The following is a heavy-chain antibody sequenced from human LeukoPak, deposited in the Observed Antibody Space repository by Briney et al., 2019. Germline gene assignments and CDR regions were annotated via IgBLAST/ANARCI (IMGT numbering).Heavy chain of an antibody. J-gene: IGHJ4*02. V-gene: IGHV3-21*04. CDR2: IISSSSFI. D-gene: IGHD4-17*01. Sequence: GGSLRLSCVASVISFSNYTMNWVRQAPGKGLEWVSSIISSSSFISYADSVKGRFTVSRDNTKSSLYLQMNSLRVDDTAVYYCARRAGEYSHPYDYWGQGTLVTVSS. CDR1: VISFSNYT. CDR3: ARRAGEYSHPYDY.